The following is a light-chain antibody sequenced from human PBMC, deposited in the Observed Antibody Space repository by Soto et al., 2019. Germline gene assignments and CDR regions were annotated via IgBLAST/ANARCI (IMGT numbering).Light chain of an antibody. Sequence: EIVLTQSPGTLSLPPGERATLPRRASQSVSSSYLAWYQQKPGQAPRLLIYGASSRATGIPDRFSGSGSGTDFTLTISRLEPEDFAVYYCQLYGNSPRTFGQGTKVDIK. CDR3: QLYGNSPRT. CDR1: QSVSSSY. V-gene: IGKV3-20*01. CDR2: GAS. J-gene: IGKJ1*01.